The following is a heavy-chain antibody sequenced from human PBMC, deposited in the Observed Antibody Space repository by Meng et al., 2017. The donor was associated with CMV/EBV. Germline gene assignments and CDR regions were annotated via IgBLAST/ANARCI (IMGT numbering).Heavy chain of an antibody. CDR3: ARLGKNYYGMDV. Sequence: SETLSLTCTVSGGSISSYYWSWIRQPPGKGLEWIGYIYYGGSTNYNPSLKSRVTISVDTSKNQFSLKLSSVTAADTAVYYCARLGKNYYGMDVWGQGTTVTVSS. J-gene: IGHJ6*02. V-gene: IGHV4-59*01. CDR1: GGSISSYY. CDR2: IYYGGST.